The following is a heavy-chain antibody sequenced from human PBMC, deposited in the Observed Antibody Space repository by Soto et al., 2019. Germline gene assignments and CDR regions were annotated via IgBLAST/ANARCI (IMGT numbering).Heavy chain of an antibody. J-gene: IGHJ4*02. CDR1: GYTXTSYD. CDR3: ARASQGSADY. Sequence: SXKVSCKASGYTXTSYDIHWVRQATGQGLEWMGWMNPNSDDTSYAQKFQGRVTMTKNTSISTAYMELSSLRSEDTAVYYCARASQGSADYWGQGTLVTVSS. D-gene: IGHD6-25*01. CDR2: MNPNSDDT. V-gene: IGHV1-8*01.